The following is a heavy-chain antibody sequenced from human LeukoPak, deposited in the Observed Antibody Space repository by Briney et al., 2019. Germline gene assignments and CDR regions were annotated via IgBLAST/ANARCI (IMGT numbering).Heavy chain of an antibody. Sequence: GESLQISCKGSGSSFTNYWIGWVRQLPGKGLEWMGIIYPGDSDTRYSPSFQGQVTISADKSINTAYLQWSSLKASDTAMYYCARRGEDYYFDYWGQGILVTVSS. J-gene: IGHJ4*02. CDR3: ARRGEDYYFDY. V-gene: IGHV5-51*01. CDR2: IYPGDSDT. D-gene: IGHD3-10*01. CDR1: GSSFTNYW.